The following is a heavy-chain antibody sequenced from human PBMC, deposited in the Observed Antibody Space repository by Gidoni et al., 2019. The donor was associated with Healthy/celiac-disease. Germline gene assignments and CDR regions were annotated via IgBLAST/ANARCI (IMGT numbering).Heavy chain of an antibody. Sequence: EVQLVESGGGLVQPGRSLRLSCAASGSTFDDYAIHWVRQAPGEGLEWVSGISWNSGSIGYADSVKGRFTISRDNAKNSLYLQMNSLRAEDTALYYCAKEAWDYHFDYWGQGTLVTVSS. V-gene: IGHV3-9*01. J-gene: IGHJ4*02. CDR2: ISWNSGSI. CDR1: GSTFDDYA. D-gene: IGHD1-7*01. CDR3: AKEAWDYHFDY.